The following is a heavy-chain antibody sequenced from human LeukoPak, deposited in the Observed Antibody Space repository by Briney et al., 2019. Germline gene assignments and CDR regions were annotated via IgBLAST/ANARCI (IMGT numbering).Heavy chain of an antibody. CDR3: ARGLSSSWYGGPLYYYYGMDV. V-gene: IGHV3-33*08. D-gene: IGHD6-13*01. CDR1: GFTFSSYD. Sequence: GGSLRLSCAASGFTFSSYDMHWVRQAPGKGLEWVAVIWYDGSNKNYADSVKGRFTVSRDNSKNTLDLQMSSLRAEDTAVYYCARGLSSSWYGGPLYYYYGMDVWGQGTTVTVSS. J-gene: IGHJ6*02. CDR2: IWYDGSNK.